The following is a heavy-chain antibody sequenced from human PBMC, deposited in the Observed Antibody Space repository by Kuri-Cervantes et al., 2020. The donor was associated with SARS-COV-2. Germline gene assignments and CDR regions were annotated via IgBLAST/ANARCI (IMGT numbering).Heavy chain of an antibody. CDR2: TYYRSKWYN. J-gene: IGHJ5*02. CDR3: ARRRVGSSGDWYDP. Sequence: SQTLSLTCAISGDSVSSNSAAWNWSRQSPSRGLEWLGRTYYRSKWYNDYAVSVKSRITINPDTSKNQFSLKLSSVTAADTAVYYCARRRVGSSGDWYDPWGQGTLVTVSS. V-gene: IGHV6-1*01. D-gene: IGHD6-6*01. CDR1: GDSVSSNSAA.